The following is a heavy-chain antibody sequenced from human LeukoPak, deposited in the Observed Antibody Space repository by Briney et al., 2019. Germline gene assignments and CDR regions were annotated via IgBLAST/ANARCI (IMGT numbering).Heavy chain of an antibody. D-gene: IGHD3-10*01. CDR3: ARESITMVRGVYSYYFDY. Sequence: SETLSLTCTVSGASISSYYWTWIRQPAGKGPEWIGRIHTSGSTNYNPSLKSRVNMSVDTSKNQFSLKLNSVTAADTAVYYCARESITMVRGVYSYYFDYWGQGTLVTVSS. CDR1: GASISSYY. J-gene: IGHJ4*02. CDR2: IHTSGST. V-gene: IGHV4-4*07.